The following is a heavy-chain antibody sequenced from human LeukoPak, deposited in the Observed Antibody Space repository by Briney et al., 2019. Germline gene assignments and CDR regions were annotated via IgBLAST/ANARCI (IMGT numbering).Heavy chain of an antibody. J-gene: IGHJ4*02. V-gene: IGHV3-74*01. CDR1: GNYW. CDR2: INSDGSWT. D-gene: IGHD1-1*01. Sequence: PGGSLRLSCAASGNYWMHWVRQVPGKGLVWVSHINSDGSWTSYADSVKGRFTISKDNAKNTVYLQMNSLRAEDTAVYYCARENPTEAFEYWGQGTLVTVSS. CDR3: ARENPTEAFEY.